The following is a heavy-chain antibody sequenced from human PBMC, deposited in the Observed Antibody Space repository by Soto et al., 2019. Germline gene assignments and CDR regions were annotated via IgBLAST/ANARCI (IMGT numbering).Heavy chain of an antibody. D-gene: IGHD3-22*01. Sequence: QVQLVQSGAEVKKPGTSVKVSCKASGYTFTTYYMHWIRQAPGQGLEWMGIIDPRAGSTSHAQKFQGRVTMTRDTSKSTVYMDLRSLRSEDTAVYYCARAGYYDSSGYDGFDICGQGTMVTVSS. CDR1: GYTFTTYY. V-gene: IGHV1-46*01. J-gene: IGHJ3*02. CDR3: ARAGYYDSSGYDGFDI. CDR2: IDPRAGST.